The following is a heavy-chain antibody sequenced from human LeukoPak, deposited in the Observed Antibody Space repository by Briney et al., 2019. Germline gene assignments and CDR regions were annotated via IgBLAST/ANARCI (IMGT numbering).Heavy chain of an antibody. CDR2: IKSKTDGGTT. CDR1: GFTFSNAW. CDR3: TTDPAGDRYYDILTGYQTYGMDV. Sequence: GGSLRLSCAASGFTFSNAWMSWVRQAPGKGLEWVGRIKSKTDGGTTDYAAPVKGRFTISRDDSKNTLYLQMNSLKTEDTAVYYCTTDPAGDRYYDILTGYQTYGMDVWGQGTTVTVSS. D-gene: IGHD3-9*01. J-gene: IGHJ6*02. V-gene: IGHV3-15*01.